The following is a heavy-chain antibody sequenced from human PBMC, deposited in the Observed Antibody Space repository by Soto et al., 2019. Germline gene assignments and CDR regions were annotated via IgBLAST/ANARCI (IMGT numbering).Heavy chain of an antibody. CDR1: GFTFSSYT. D-gene: IGHD6-6*01. Sequence: QVHLVESGGGVVQPGRSLRLSCAASGFTFSSYTIHWVRQAPGTGLEWVAVMSYDGSHIYYADSVEGRFTISRDNSRNKLYLQMNSLRVEDTAVYYCARGFVGSSSFYSFDYWGQGTLVTVSS. CDR2: MSYDGSHI. CDR3: ARGFVGSSSFYSFDY. V-gene: IGHV3-30-3*01. J-gene: IGHJ4*02.